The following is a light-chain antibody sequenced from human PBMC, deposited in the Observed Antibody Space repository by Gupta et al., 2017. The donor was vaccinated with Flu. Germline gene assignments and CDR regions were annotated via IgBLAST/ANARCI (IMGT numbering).Light chain of an antibody. V-gene: IGKV1-39*01. Sequence: DIQMPQSPSSLSASVGDRVTISCRTSPNIKNYLNWYKQRPGSAPELLIYAATSLQSGVPARFSGSGSGTEFTLTISSLKPEDMATYYCQQSNRRPWTLGQGTKVEV. CDR2: AAT. CDR1: PNIKNY. J-gene: IGKJ1*01. CDR3: QQSNRRPWT.